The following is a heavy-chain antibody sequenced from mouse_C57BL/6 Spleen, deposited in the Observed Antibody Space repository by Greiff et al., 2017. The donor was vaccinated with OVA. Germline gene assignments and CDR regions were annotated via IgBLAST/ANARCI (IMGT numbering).Heavy chain of an antibody. CDR3: ARGGIKYYFDY. CDR2: INPGSGGT. Sequence: VKLMESGAELVRPGTSVKVSCKASGYAFTNYLIEWVKQRPGQGLEWIGVINPGSGGTNYNEKFKGKATLTADKSSSTAYMQLSSLTSEDSAVYFCARGGIKYYFDYWGQGTTLTVSS. CDR1: GYAFTNYL. V-gene: IGHV1-54*01. D-gene: IGHD2-4*01. J-gene: IGHJ2*01.